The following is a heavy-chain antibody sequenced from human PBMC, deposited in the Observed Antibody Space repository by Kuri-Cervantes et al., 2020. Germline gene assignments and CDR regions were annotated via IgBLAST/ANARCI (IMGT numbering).Heavy chain of an antibody. D-gene: IGHD6-19*01. CDR2: ISGSGGST. CDR1: GFTFSSYA. V-gene: IGHV3-23*01. CDR3: ARIAVARSGMDV. Sequence: LSLTCAASGFTFSSYAMSWVRQAPGKGLEWVSAISGSGGSTYYADSVKGRFTISRDNSKNTLYLQMNSLRAEDTAVYYCARIAVARSGMDVWGQGTTVTVSS. J-gene: IGHJ6*02.